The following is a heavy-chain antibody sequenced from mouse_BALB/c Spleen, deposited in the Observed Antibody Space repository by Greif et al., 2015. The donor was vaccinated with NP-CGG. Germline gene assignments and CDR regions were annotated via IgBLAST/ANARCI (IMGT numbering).Heavy chain of an antibody. J-gene: IGHJ2*01. CDR3: AREKQTARAFDY. V-gene: IGHV1-87*01. CDR2: IYPGDGDT. Sequence: VQLQQSGAELARPGASVKLSCKASGYTFTSYWMQWVKQRPGQGLEWIGAIYPGDGDTRYTQKFKGKATLTAGKSSSTAYMQLSSLAPEDSAVYYCAREKQTARAFDYWGQGTTLTVSS. CDR1: GYTFTSYW. D-gene: IGHD3-2*01.